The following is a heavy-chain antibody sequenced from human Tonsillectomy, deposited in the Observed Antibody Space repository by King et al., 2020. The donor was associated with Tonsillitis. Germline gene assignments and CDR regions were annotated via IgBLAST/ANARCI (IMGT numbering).Heavy chain of an antibody. CDR3: ARFYYDILTGYYKGIDY. CDR1: GFSLSTSGMC. J-gene: IGHJ4*02. V-gene: IGHV2-70*11. CDR2: IDWDDDT. Sequence: TLKESGPALVKPTQTLTLTCTFSGFSLSTSGMCVTWIRQPPGKALEWLARIDWDDDTYYSTSLKTRLTISKDTSKNQVVLTMTNLDPVDTATYYCARFYYDILTGYYKGIDYWGQGTLVTVSS. D-gene: IGHD3-9*01.